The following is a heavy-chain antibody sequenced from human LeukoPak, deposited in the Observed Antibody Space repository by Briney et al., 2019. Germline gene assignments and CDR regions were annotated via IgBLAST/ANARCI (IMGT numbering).Heavy chain of an antibody. CDR1: GFTFSDYY. CDR3: ARHDDYGDYSLDY. CDR2: VSSSGSTI. V-gene: IGHV3-11*01. J-gene: IGHJ4*02. D-gene: IGHD4-17*01. Sequence: GGSLRLSCAASGFTFSDYYMSWIRQAPGKGLEWVSYVSSSGSTIYYADSVKGRFTISRDNAKNSLYLQMNSLRAEDTAVYYCARHDDYGDYSLDYWGQGTLVTVSS.